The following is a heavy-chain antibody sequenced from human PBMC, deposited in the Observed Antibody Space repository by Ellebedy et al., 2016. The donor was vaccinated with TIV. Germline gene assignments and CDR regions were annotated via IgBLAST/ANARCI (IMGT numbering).Heavy chain of an antibody. CDR3: ARARRHDAFDI. V-gene: IGHV4-34*01. CDR2: INHSGST. CDR1: GGSFSGYY. J-gene: IGHJ3*02. Sequence: SETLSLXXAVYGGSFSGYYWSWIRQPPGKGLEWIGEINHSGSTNYNPSLKSRVTISVDTSKNQFSLKLSSVTAADTAVYYCARARRHDAFDIWGQGTMVTVSS.